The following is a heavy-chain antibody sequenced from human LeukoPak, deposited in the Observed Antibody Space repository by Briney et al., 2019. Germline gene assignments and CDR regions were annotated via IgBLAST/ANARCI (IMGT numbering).Heavy chain of an antibody. CDR2: IKQDGSEI. CDR1: GFTFSSYG. Sequence: GGSLRLSCAASGFTFSSYGMHWVRQAPGKGLEWVANIKQDGSEIYYVGSVKGRFTISRDNAKSSLSLQMNSLRAEDTAVYYCARSGPSGRSWYFDYWGQGTLVTVSS. CDR3: ARSGPSGRSWYFDY. V-gene: IGHV3-7*01. J-gene: IGHJ4*02. D-gene: IGHD6-13*01.